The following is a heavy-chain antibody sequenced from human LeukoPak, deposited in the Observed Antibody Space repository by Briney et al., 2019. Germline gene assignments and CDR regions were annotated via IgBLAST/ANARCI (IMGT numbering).Heavy chain of an antibody. D-gene: IGHD3-10*01. Sequence: EASVKVSCKTSGHTFASYTMHWLRQAPGQSPEWMGSINGDNGNTKYSEKFQGRVTFTRDTSASSAYMELSRLRSEDTAVYYCARSSSGTYHYWGQGTLVTVSS. J-gene: IGHJ4*02. CDR2: INGDNGNT. V-gene: IGHV1-3*01. CDR3: ARSSSGTYHY. CDR1: GHTFASYT.